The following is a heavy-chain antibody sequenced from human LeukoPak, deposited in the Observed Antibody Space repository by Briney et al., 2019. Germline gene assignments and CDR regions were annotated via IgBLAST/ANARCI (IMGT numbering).Heavy chain of an antibody. CDR3: ARALGSGWVYFL. CDR1: GFTFSTYG. J-gene: IGHJ4*02. CDR2: ITGGGDTT. Sequence: GGTLRLSCAASGFTFSTYGMNWVRQAPGKGLEWVSGITGGGDTTFYADSVKGRFTISRDNPKNTLYLQMNSLRVEDTAVYYCARALGSGWVYFLGGQGTLVTVSS. V-gene: IGHV3-23*01. D-gene: IGHD3-10*01.